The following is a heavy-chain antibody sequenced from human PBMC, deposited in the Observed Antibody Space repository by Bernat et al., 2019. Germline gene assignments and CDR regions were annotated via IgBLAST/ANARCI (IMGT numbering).Heavy chain of an antibody. V-gene: IGHV3-33*01. J-gene: IGHJ6*03. Sequence: QVHRVESGGGVVQPGRSLRLSCAASGFTSSTYGRHWVRQPPGRGLEWMAVIWGDGGKEYYADSVKGRFTISRDNSKNTLYLQMNSLRADDTAIYYCARTFDTYYMDVWGKGTTVTVSS. CDR2: IWGDGGKE. CDR1: GFTSSTYG. CDR3: ARTFDTYYMDV.